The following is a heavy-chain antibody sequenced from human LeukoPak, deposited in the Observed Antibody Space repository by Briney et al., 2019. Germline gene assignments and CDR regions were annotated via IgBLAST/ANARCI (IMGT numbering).Heavy chain of an antibody. CDR2: ISAYNGNT. Sequence: GASVKVSCKASGYTLTSYGISWVRQAPGQGLEWMGWISAYNGNTNYAQKLQGRVTMTTDTSTSTAYMELRSLRSDDTAVYYCARDHGSEWCSSTSCYWHYYYYMDVWGKGTTVTVSS. CDR3: ARDHGSEWCSSTSCYWHYYYYMDV. D-gene: IGHD2-2*01. J-gene: IGHJ6*03. V-gene: IGHV1-18*01. CDR1: GYTLTSYG.